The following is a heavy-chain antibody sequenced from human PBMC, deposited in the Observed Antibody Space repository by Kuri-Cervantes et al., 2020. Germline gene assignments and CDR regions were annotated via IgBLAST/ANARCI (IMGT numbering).Heavy chain of an antibody. CDR2: IRYDGSNE. D-gene: IGHD4-17*01. J-gene: IGHJ4*02. Sequence: GESLKISCAASGFTFSSYSMNWVRQAPGKGLEWVAFIRYDGSNEYYADSGRFTISRDNSKNTLYLQMNSLRAEDTAVYYCAKDTVTHLQVVDSWGQGTLVTVSS. CDR3: AKDTVTHLQVVDS. CDR1: GFTFSSYS. V-gene: IGHV3-30*02.